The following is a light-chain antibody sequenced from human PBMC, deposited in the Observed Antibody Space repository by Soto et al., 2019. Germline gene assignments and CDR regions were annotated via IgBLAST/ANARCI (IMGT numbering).Light chain of an antibody. J-gene: IGLJ2*01. CDR1: SSDVGGYNY. Sequence: QSALTQPPSASGSPGQSVTISCTGTSSDVGGYNYVSWYQQHPSKAPNLMIYEVYKRPSGVPDRFSGSKSGNTASLTVSGLRAEDEADYYCSSQAGGNNLVFGGGTKLTVL. CDR2: EVY. CDR3: SSQAGGNNLV. V-gene: IGLV2-8*01.